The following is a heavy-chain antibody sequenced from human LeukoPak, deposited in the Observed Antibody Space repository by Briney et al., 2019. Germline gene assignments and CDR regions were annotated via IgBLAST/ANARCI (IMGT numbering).Heavy chain of an antibody. CDR1: GGTFSSYA. J-gene: IGHJ4*02. CDR2: IIPIFGTA. Sequence: ASVKVSCKASGGTFSSYAISWVRQAPGQGLEWMGGIIPIFGTANYAQKFQGRVTITTDESTSTAYMELSSLRSEDTAVYYCARGGVLNGFDYWGQGTLGTVSS. CDR3: ARGGVLNGFDY. D-gene: IGHD2/OR15-2a*01. V-gene: IGHV1-69*05.